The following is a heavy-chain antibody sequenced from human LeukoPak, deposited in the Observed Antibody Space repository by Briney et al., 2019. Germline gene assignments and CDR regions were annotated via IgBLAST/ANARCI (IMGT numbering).Heavy chain of an antibody. CDR3: ATSRYGSGSYYPIDY. CDR1: GYTFSAYY. D-gene: IGHD3-10*01. J-gene: IGHJ4*02. Sequence: ASVKVSCKASGYTFSAYYIHWVRRASGQGLEWMGWINPKSGGTNSAQKFQGRVTMTRDTSISTTYMELSRLTSDDTAMYYCATSRYGSGSYYPIDYWGQGTLVTVSS. CDR2: INPKSGGT. V-gene: IGHV1-2*02.